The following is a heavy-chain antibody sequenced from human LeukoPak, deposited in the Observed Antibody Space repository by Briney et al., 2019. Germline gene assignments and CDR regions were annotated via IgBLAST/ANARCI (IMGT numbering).Heavy chain of an antibody. CDR3: ATGFCSGGSCYSYDY. J-gene: IGHJ4*02. CDR1: GYTFTDHY. Sequence: ASVKVSCKALGYTFTDHYFHWLRQAPGQGLEWMGWIHPGRGDTNYARKFQGRVTMTSDTSTSTVYMELSSLRSEDTAVYYCATGFCSGGSCYSYDYWGQGTLVTVSS. CDR2: IHPGRGDT. V-gene: IGHV1-2*02. D-gene: IGHD2-15*01.